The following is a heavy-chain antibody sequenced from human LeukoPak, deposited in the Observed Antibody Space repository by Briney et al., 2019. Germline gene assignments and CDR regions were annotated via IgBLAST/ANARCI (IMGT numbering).Heavy chain of an antibody. CDR2: IYHSGST. J-gene: IGHJ6*03. CDR3: ARSPYYYYYYMDV. CDR1: GYSISSGYY. V-gene: IGHV4-38-2*01. Sequence: KSSETLSLTCAVSGYSISSGYYWGWIRQPPGKGLEWIGSIYHSGSTYYNPSLKSRVTISVDTSKNQFSLKLSSVTAADTAVYYCARSPYYYYYYMDVWGKGTTVTVSS.